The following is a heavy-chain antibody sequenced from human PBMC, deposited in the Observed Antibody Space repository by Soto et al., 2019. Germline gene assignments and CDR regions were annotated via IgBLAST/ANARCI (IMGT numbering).Heavy chain of an antibody. Sequence: SENLSLTCTVSGDSISSYFWSWIRQPPGKGLEWIGCVYHSGSTNYSPSLKRRVSISVDTSKNQFSLRLTSVTAADTAVYYCARTYSSSYSRYPVYYGMDVWGQATTVT. CDR1: GDSISSYF. V-gene: IGHV4-59*01. J-gene: IGHJ6*02. D-gene: IGHD3-22*01. CDR3: ARTYSSSYSRYPVYYGMDV. CDR2: VYHSGST.